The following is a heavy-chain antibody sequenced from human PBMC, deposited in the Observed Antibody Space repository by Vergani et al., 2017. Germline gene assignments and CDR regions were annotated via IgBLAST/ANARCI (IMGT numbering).Heavy chain of an antibody. D-gene: IGHD4-17*01. CDR3: AIGGTTVTSNLDY. V-gene: IGHV4-4*02. J-gene: IGHJ4*02. CDR2: IYHSGST. Sequence: QVQLQESGPGLVKPSGTLSLTCAVSGGSISSSNWWSWVRQPPGKGLEWIGEIYHSGSTNYNPSLKSRVTISVDKSKNQFSLKQSSGTAADAAGYYWAIGGTTVTSNLDYWGKGTLVTVSS. CDR1: GGSISSSNW.